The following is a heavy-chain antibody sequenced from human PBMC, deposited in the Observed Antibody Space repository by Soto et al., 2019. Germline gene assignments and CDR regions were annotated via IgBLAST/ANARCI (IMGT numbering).Heavy chain of an antibody. V-gene: IGHV1-3*01. D-gene: IGHD1-26*01. J-gene: IGHJ4*02. Sequence: ASVKVSCKASGYTFTSYAMHWVRQAPGQRLEWMGWINAGNGNTKYSQKFQGRVTITRDTSASTAYMELSGLRSEDTAVYYCARVKKDFVGAPPPSFDYWGQGTLVTVSS. CDR3: ARVKKDFVGAPPPSFDY. CDR2: INAGNGNT. CDR1: GYTFTSYA.